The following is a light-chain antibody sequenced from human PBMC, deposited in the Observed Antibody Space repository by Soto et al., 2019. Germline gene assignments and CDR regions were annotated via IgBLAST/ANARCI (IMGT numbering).Light chain of an antibody. Sequence: QSVLTQPPCASGSPGQSGTISYTGTSSDVGGDNFVSWYQQHPGKAPKLMIYEVSERPSGVPDRFSGSKSGNTASLTVSGLQAEDEADYYCSSYAGSNIVVFGGGTKLTVL. V-gene: IGLV2-8*01. CDR1: SSDVGGDNF. CDR2: EVS. J-gene: IGLJ2*01. CDR3: SSYAGSNIVV.